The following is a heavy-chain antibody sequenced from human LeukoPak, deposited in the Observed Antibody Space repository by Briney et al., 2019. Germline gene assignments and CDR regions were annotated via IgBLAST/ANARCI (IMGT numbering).Heavy chain of an antibody. CDR2: IYYNGST. D-gene: IGHD3-10*01. Sequence: PWETLSLTCTVSGGSFTSSIYYWGWIRQPPGKGPEWIGSIYYNGSTYYNPSLKSRVTISVDTSKKQFSLKLSSVTAADSAVYYCTREGSGSLFYYGMDVWGQGTTVTVSS. CDR1: GGSFTSSIYY. CDR3: TREGSGSLFYYGMDV. V-gene: IGHV4-39*02. J-gene: IGHJ6*02.